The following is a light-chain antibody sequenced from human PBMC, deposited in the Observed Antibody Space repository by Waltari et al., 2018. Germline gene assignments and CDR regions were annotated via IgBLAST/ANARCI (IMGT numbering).Light chain of an antibody. CDR3: QQGDSFPLT. J-gene: IGKJ4*01. V-gene: IGKV1-12*01. Sequence: DIQMTQTQPSVNANVGDRVNTTCRARQAISSWIAWYQQKPGKAPELLIFTTSNLQSGVPSRFSGSGSVTDFTLIIRCLQREDFATYYCQQGDSFPLTFGGFIKLEI. CDR1: QAISSW. CDR2: TTS.